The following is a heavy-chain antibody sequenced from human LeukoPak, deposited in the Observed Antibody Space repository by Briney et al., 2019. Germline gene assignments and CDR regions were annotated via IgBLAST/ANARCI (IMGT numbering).Heavy chain of an antibody. CDR1: GFTFSNRG. D-gene: IGHD6-6*01. V-gene: IGHV3-48*04. Sequence: PGGSLRLSCAASGFTFSNRGMVWVRQAQGKGLEWISYISPGSDTTYYANSAKGRFTISRDNAKNSLFLQMNTLRAEDTAVYYCARDPYSSTWSYGMDVWGQGTTVTVSS. CDR3: ARDPYSSTWSYGMDV. CDR2: ISPGSDTT. J-gene: IGHJ6*02.